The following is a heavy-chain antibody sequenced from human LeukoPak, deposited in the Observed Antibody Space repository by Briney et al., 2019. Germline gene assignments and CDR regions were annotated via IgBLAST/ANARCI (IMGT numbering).Heavy chain of an antibody. CDR2: ISGSGDNT. CDR3: AKWSSSWYAASYWFDP. CDR1: GFTFSSHG. D-gene: IGHD6-13*01. J-gene: IGHJ5*02. V-gene: IGHV3-23*01. Sequence: GGSLRLSCAASGFTFSSHGMSWVRQAPGKGLEWVSTISGSGDNTYYADSVKGRFTISRDNSKNTLYLQMNSLRAEDTAVYYCAKWSSSWYAASYWFDPWGQGTLVTVSS.